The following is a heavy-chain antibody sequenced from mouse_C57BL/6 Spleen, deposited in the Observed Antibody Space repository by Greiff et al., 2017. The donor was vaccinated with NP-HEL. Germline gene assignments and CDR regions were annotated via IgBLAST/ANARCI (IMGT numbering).Heavy chain of an antibody. CDR3: ARSGYGYDGGDFDY. V-gene: IGHV1-26*01. CDR2: INPNNGGT. Sequence: VQLQQSGPELVKPGASVKISCKASGYTFTDYYMNWVKQSHGKSLEWIGDINPNNGGTSYNQKFKGKATLTVDKSSSTAYMELRSLTSEDSAVYYCARSGYGYDGGDFDYWGQGTTLTVSS. J-gene: IGHJ2*01. CDR1: GYTFTDYY. D-gene: IGHD2-2*01.